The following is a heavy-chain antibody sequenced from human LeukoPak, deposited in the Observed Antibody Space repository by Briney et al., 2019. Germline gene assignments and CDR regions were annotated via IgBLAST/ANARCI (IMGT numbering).Heavy chain of an antibody. D-gene: IGHD1-26*01. J-gene: IGHJ4*02. CDR3: ARVDSGSLPGAFDY. CDR2: ISSSSSYI. CDR1: GFTFSSYS. Sequence: GGSLRLSCAASGFTFSSYSMNWVRQAPGKGLEWVSSISSSSSYIYYADSVKGRFTISRDNAKNSLYPQMNSLRAEDTAVYYCARVDSGSLPGAFDYWGQGTLVTVSS. V-gene: IGHV3-21*01.